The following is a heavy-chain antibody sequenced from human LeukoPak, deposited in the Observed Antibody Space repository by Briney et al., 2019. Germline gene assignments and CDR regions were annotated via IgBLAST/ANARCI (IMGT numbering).Heavy chain of an antibody. CDR2: IIPIFGIA. CDR3: ARDTGMATIKHFDY. J-gene: IGHJ4*02. CDR1: GYTLTELS. D-gene: IGHD5-24*01. Sequence: GASVKVSCKVSGYTLTELSMHWVRQAPGQGLEWMGRIIPIFGIANYAQKFQGRVTITADKSTSTAYMELSSLRSEDTAVYYCARDTGMATIKHFDYWGQGTLVTVSS. V-gene: IGHV1-69*04.